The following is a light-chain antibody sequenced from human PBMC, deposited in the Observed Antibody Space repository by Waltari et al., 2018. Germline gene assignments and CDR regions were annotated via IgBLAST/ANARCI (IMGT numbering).Light chain of an antibody. J-gene: IGKJ3*01. CDR2: NTS. Sequence: DVQMTQAPSSLSASVGDRLTITCRASHNIGTYLNWYHQKPGKAQQLLIFNTSRVQNGVPSRFSGGASGADFTLTISSLQPEDFATYFCQQSNETPFTFGPGTRV. CDR1: HNIGTY. CDR3: QQSNETPFT. V-gene: IGKV1-39*01.